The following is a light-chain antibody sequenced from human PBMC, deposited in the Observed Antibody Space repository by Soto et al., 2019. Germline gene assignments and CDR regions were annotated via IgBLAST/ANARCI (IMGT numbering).Light chain of an antibody. V-gene: IGLV2-14*01. CDR3: NAWGV. CDR1: SSDFGGYNY. J-gene: IGLJ2*01. CDR2: EFN. Sequence: QSALTQPASVSGSPGQSITISCTGTSSDFGGYNYVSWYQHHPGKAPKLLLYEFNNRPSGVSTRFSGSKSGNTASLTISGLQADDEADYYCNAWGVFGGGTKLTVL.